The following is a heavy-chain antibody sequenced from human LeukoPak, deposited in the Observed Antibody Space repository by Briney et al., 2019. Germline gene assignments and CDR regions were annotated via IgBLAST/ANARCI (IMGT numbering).Heavy chain of an antibody. V-gene: IGHV4-34*01. CDR2: INHSGST. D-gene: IGHD3-22*01. J-gene: IGHJ4*02. Sequence: SETLSLTCAVYGGSFSGYYWSWIRQPPGKGLEWIGEINHSGSTNYNPSLKSRVTISIDKSKNQFFLNLSSVTAADTAVYYCAGLVGRYSSGLYYYYFDYWGQGTLVTVSS. CDR1: GGSFSGYY. CDR3: AGLVGRYSSGLYYYYFDY.